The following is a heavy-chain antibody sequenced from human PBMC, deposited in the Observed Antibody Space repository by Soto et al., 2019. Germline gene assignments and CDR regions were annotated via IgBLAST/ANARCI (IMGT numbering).Heavy chain of an antibody. Sequence: ASVKVSCKVSGYTLTELSMHWVRQAPGKGLEWMGGFDPEDGETIYAQKFQGRVTMTEDTSTDTAYMELSSLRSDDTAVYYCARDWAAAGPFDYWGQGTLVTVSS. CDR1: GYTLTELS. CDR2: FDPEDGET. D-gene: IGHD6-13*01. CDR3: ARDWAAAGPFDY. V-gene: IGHV1-24*01. J-gene: IGHJ4*02.